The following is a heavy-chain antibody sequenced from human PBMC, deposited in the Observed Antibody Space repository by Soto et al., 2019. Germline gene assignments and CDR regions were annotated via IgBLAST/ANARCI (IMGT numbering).Heavy chain of an antibody. CDR3: ATAKRVVATFFYYYGMDV. J-gene: IGHJ6*02. CDR1: GYTLTELS. Sequence: ASVKVSCKVSGYTLTELSMHWVRQAPGKGLEWMGGFDPEDGETIYAQKFQGRVTMTEDTSTDTAYMELSSLRSEDTAVYYCATAKRVVATFFYYYGMDVWGQGTTVTVSS. CDR2: FDPEDGET. D-gene: IGHD5-12*01. V-gene: IGHV1-24*01.